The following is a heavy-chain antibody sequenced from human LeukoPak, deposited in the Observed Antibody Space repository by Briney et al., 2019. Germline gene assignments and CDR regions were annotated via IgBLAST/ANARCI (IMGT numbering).Heavy chain of an antibody. J-gene: IGHJ4*02. D-gene: IGHD1-7*01. CDR3: ARDTAHNWNSRFFDY. CDR2: ISPSGGST. CDR1: GYTLTSNY. V-gene: IGHV1-46*01. Sequence: ASVKVSCKAFGYTLTSNYMHWVRQAPGQGPEWMGVISPSGGSTTYAQKFQGRVTLTRDMSTSTDYLELSSLRSEDTAVYYCARDTAHNWNSRFFDYWGQGTLVTVSS.